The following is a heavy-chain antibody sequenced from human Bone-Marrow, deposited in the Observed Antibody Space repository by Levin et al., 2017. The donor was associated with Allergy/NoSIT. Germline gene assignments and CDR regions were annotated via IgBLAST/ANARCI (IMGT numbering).Heavy chain of an antibody. Sequence: SQTLSLPCAVSGYFISSGYYWAWLRQTPEKGLEWIGTIYSGNTNYNPSLTSRVTLSVDSSKNQFSLRLTSLTAADTAIYYCARGVGGYYSTWFDPWGQGALVIVSS. CDR3: ARGVGGYYSTWFDP. D-gene: IGHD3-3*01. V-gene: IGHV4-38-2*01. CDR2: IYSGNT. J-gene: IGHJ5*02. CDR1: GYFISSGYY.